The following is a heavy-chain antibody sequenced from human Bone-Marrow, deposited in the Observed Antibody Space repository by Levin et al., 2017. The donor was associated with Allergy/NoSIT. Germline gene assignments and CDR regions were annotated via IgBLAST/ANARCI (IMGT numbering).Heavy chain of an antibody. CDR3: ARAPYYYDSSGYPPSFDY. D-gene: IGHD3-22*01. CDR2: IYYSGST. V-gene: IGHV4-39*01. CDR1: GGSISSSSYY. Sequence: SQTLSLTCTVSGGSISSSSYYWGWIRQPPGKGLEWIGSIYYSGSTYYNPSLKSRVTISVDTSKNQFSLKLSSVTAADTAVYYCARAPYYYDSSGYPPSFDYWGQGTLVTVSS. J-gene: IGHJ4*02.